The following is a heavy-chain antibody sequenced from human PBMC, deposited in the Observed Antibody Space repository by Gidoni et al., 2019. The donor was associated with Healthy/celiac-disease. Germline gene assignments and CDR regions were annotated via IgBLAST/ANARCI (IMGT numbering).Heavy chain of an antibody. Sequence: QVQLVQSGAEVKKPGSSVKVSCKASGGTFSSYAISWVRQAPGQGLEWMGGIIPIFGTANYAQKFQGRVTITADESTSTAYMELSSLRSEDTAVYYCARVGTQILYSSSMYYFDYWGQGTLVTVSS. CDR3: ARVGTQILYSSSMYYFDY. V-gene: IGHV1-69*01. CDR1: GGTFSSYA. CDR2: IIPIFGTA. J-gene: IGHJ4*02. D-gene: IGHD6-6*01.